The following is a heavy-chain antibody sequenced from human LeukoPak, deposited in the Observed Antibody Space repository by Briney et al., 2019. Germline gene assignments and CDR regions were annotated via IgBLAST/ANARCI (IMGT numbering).Heavy chain of an antibody. CDR3: APTPSSAHPGS. V-gene: IGHV3-21*01. Sequence: GGSLRLSCAASGFTFSTYNMNWVRQAPGKGLEWVSSISSSSYYIYYADSVKGRFTISRDNAKNSLYLHMNSLRAEDTAVYYCAPTPSSAHPGSWGQGTLVTVSS. D-gene: IGHD3-22*01. J-gene: IGHJ5*02. CDR2: ISSSSYYI. CDR1: GFTFSTYN.